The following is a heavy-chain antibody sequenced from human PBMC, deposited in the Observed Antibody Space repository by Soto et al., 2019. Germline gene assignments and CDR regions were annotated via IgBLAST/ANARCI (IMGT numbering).Heavy chain of an antibody. D-gene: IGHD4-17*01. CDR1: GFTFTNYA. V-gene: IGHV3-23*01. CDR3: AKDAVSGDGIWLLDS. J-gene: IGHJ4*02. CDR2: LLRSGSTT. Sequence: GGSLTLSCAASGFTFTNYAMTWARQAPGKGLEWVSSLLRSGSTTYYADSVKGRFTIPSDISANSLYLQMDSLRAEDTAVYYCAKDAVSGDGIWLLDSWGQGTVVTVSS.